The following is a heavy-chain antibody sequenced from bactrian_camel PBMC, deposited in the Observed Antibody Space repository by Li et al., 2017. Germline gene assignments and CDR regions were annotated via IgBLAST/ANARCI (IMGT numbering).Heavy chain of an antibody. CDR3: TTAEGSGTFLSRY. CDR1: GFTFSSYY. Sequence: DVQLVESGGGLVQPGGSLRLSCAASGFTFSSYYMSWVRQAPGKGLEWVSASDAAGTTYYLDSVKDRFTISRDNDKNTLYLQMNSLKSEDTALYYCTTAEGSGTFLSRYRGQGTQVTVS. V-gene: IGHV3S40*01. J-gene: IGHJ4*01. D-gene: IGHD2*01. CDR2: SDAAGTT.